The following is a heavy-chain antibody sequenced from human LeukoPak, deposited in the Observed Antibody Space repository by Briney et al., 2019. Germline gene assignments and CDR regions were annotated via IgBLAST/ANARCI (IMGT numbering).Heavy chain of an antibody. CDR3: ARDFSSIHDAFDI. Sequence: ASVKVSCKASGYTFTGYYMHWVRQAPGQGLEWMGWINPNSGGTNYAQKFQGWVTMTRDTSISTAYMELSRLTSDDTAVYYCARDFSSIHDAFDIWGQGTMVTVSS. D-gene: IGHD2-2*01. CDR2: INPNSGGT. V-gene: IGHV1-2*04. CDR1: GYTFTGYY. J-gene: IGHJ3*02.